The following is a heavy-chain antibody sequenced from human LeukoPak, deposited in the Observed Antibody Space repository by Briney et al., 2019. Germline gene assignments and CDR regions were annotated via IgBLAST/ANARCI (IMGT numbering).Heavy chain of an antibody. Sequence: GGSLRLSCPASGFTFSSYGMHWVRQAPGKGLEWVAFTRNDGSNKYYADSVKGRFTISRDNSKNTLYLQMNSLRAEDTAVYYCAKELTGDAFDIWGQGTMVTVSS. CDR2: TRNDGSNK. CDR3: AKELTGDAFDI. CDR1: GFTFSSYG. J-gene: IGHJ3*02. D-gene: IGHD7-27*01. V-gene: IGHV3-30*02.